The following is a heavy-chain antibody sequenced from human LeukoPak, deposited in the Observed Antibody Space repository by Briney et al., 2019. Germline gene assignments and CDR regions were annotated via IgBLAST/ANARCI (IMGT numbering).Heavy chain of an antibody. J-gene: IGHJ4*02. V-gene: IGHV3-53*01. CDR1: GCTVSSNY. D-gene: IGHD1-14*01. Sequence: GGALRLSCAASGCTVSSNYMNWVRRARGKGLEWVSVLYSEGNTKYPDSVQGRFNISIDNSKNTLYLEMNSLSPDDTAVYYCARGVEPLAANTLAYWGQGTLVTVSS. CDR3: ARGVEPLAANTLAY. CDR2: LYSEGNT.